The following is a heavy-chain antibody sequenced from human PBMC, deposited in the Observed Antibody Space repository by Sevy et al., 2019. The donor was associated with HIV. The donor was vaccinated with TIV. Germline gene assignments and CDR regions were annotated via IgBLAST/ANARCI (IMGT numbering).Heavy chain of an antibody. J-gene: IGHJ3*02. V-gene: IGHV4-30-4*01. D-gene: IGHD3-10*01. Sequence: SENLSLTCTVSGGSISSGDYYWSWIRQPPGKGLEWIGYIYYSGSTYYNPSLKSRVTISVDTSKNQFSLKLSSVTAADTAVYYCATATQDRGLDAFDIWGQGTMVTVSS. CDR2: IYYSGST. CDR3: ATATQDRGLDAFDI. CDR1: GGSISSGDYY.